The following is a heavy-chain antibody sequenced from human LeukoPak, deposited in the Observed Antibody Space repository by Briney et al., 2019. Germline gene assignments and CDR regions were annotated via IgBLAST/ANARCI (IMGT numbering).Heavy chain of an antibody. CDR1: GGSFSSYY. J-gene: IGHJ4*02. CDR2: IYSSGDT. D-gene: IGHD3-10*01. V-gene: IGHV4-59*01. Sequence: SETLSLTCTVFGGSFSSYYWGWIRQSPGKGLEWIAYIYSSGDTNYNPSLKSRLTISVDASKNQFSLKLTSVTAADTAVYYCARAYYYGSGSYGLDYWGQGTLVTVSS. CDR3: ARAYYYGSGSYGLDY.